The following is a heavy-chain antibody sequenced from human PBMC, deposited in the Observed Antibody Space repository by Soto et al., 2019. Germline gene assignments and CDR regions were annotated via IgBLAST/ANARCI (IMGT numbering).Heavy chain of an antibody. Sequence: QVQLVQSGAELKKPGASVNISCTASGSTFSDNLINWVRQVPGQGLEWMGWLNPDTGNTRYSETFQGRVTIARTPSASIAYLELSGRENEDTALYFCARDIQSVGPRANDAFDVWGQGTMITVSS. V-gene: IGHV1-3*01. CDR3: ARDIQSVGPRANDAFDV. CDR1: GSTFSDNL. J-gene: IGHJ3*01. CDR2: LNPDTGNT. D-gene: IGHD5-18*01.